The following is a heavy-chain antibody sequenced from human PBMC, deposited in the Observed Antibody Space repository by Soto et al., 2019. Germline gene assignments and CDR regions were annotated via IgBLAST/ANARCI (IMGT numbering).Heavy chain of an antibody. CDR1: GGTFSSYA. V-gene: IGHV1-69*13. J-gene: IGHJ6*02. CDR2: IIPIFGTA. CDR3: ARDPGIAAGYEVNYYYYGMDV. D-gene: IGHD6-13*01. Sequence: ASVKVSCKASGGTFSSYAISWVRQAPGQGLEWMGGIIPIFGTANYAQKFQGRVTITADESTSTAYMELSSLRSEDTAVYYCARDPGIAAGYEVNYYYYGMDVWGQGTTVTVSS.